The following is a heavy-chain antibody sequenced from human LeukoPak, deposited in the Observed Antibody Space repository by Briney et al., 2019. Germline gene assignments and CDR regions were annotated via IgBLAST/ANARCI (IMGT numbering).Heavy chain of an antibody. J-gene: IGHJ6*02. D-gene: IGHD3-16*01. CDR1: GFTFSDSS. CDR3: ATYTHWVAGDV. CDR2: MNQDGSAK. V-gene: IGHV3-7*01. Sequence: PGGSLRLSCAASGFTFSDSSMSWVRQAPGKGLEWVANMNQDGSAKGYVDSVKGRFTISRDNARNSLYLQMSSLRPEDTAVYYCATYTHWVAGDVWGQGTTVTVSS.